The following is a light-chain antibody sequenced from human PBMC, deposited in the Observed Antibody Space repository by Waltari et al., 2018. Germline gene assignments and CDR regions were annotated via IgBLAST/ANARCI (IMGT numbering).Light chain of an antibody. CDR2: AAT. V-gene: IGKV1-39*01. CDR1: QTISSY. CDR3: QQTYTAST. J-gene: IGKJ3*01. Sequence: DIQLTQSPSSLSASVGDRVTITCRTDQTISSYLSWYQQKPGRAPQLLIYAATSLHVGVPSRFSCSGSVTDFTLTISSLQPEDFATYYCQQTYTASTFGPGTKVDVK.